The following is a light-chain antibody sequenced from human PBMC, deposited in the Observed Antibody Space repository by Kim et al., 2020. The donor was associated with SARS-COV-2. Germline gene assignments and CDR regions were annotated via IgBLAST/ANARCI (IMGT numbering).Light chain of an antibody. CDR3: NSRDSRAVV. V-gene: IGLV3-19*01. CDR2: GKN. J-gene: IGLJ2*01. Sequence: SVALGQTVRITGQGDSLRSYYASWYQQKPGQAPVLVIYGKNNRPSGIPDRFSGSSSGNTASLTITGAQAEDEADYYCNSRDSRAVVFGGGTQLTVL. CDR1: SLRSYY.